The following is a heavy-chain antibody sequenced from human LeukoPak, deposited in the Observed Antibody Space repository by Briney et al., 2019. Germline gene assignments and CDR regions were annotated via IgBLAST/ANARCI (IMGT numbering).Heavy chain of an antibody. CDR2: INWNGGST. Sequence: GGSLRLSCAASGFTFDDYGMSWVRQAPGKGLEWVSGINWNGGSTGYADSVKGRFTISRDNAKNSLYLQMNSLRAEDTALYHCARAVWSSGWPHHAFDIWGQGTMVTVSS. J-gene: IGHJ3*02. CDR1: GFTFDDYG. D-gene: IGHD6-19*01. V-gene: IGHV3-20*01. CDR3: ARAVWSSGWPHHAFDI.